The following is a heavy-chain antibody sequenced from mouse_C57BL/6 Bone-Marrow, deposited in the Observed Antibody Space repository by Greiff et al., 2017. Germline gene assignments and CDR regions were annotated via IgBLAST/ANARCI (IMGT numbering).Heavy chain of an antibody. D-gene: IGHD2-4*01. J-gene: IGHJ4*01. CDR1: GFSLSTFGMG. CDR2: IWWDDDT. V-gene: IGHV8-8*01. CDR3: ARDYYDYDEGAMDY. Sequence: QVTLKESGPGILQPSQTLSLTCSFSGFSLSTFGMGVGWIRQPSGKGLEWLAHIWWDDDTYYTPALTSRLTISKDTSKNQVFLKIAHVDTADTATYYGARDYYDYDEGAMDYWGQGTSVTVSS.